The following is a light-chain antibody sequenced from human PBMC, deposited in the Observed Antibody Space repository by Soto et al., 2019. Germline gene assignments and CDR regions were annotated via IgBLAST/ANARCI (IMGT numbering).Light chain of an antibody. CDR2: GNI. V-gene: IGLV1-40*01. CDR1: SSNIGAGYD. J-gene: IGLJ2*01. Sequence: QSVLTQTPSVSGAPGQRVTISCTGSSSNIGAGYDVHWYQQLPGTAPKLLIYGNINRPSGVPDRFSGSKSGTSASLAITGLQAEDEADYYCQSYDSSLSGSRVFGGGTKVTVL. CDR3: QSYDSSLSGSRV.